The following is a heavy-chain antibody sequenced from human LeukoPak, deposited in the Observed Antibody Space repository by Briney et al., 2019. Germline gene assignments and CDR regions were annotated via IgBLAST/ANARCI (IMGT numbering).Heavy chain of an antibody. CDR2: ISGSGGST. Sequence: GGSLRLSCAASGFTFSSYAMSWVRQAPGKVLEWVSAISGSGGSTYYADSVKGRFTISRDNSKNTLYLQMNSLRAEDTAVYYCAKIPDYYGSGSRAGDYWGQGTLVTVSS. J-gene: IGHJ4*02. V-gene: IGHV3-23*01. CDR3: AKIPDYYGSGSRAGDY. CDR1: GFTFSSYA. D-gene: IGHD3-10*01.